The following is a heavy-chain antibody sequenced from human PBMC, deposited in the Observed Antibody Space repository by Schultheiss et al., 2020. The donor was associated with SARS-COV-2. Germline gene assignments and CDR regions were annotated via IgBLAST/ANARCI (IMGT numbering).Heavy chain of an antibody. CDR3: ARGLGIAVAGADY. D-gene: IGHD6-19*01. CDR2: ISGSGGAT. V-gene: IGHV3-23*01. Sequence: GSLRLSCAASGFTFSSYAMSWVRQAPGKGLEWVSGISGSGGATYYADSVTGRFIISRDDSKNTLLLQMNSLRAEDTAVYYCARGLGIAVAGADYWGQGTLVTVSS. J-gene: IGHJ4*02. CDR1: GFTFSSYA.